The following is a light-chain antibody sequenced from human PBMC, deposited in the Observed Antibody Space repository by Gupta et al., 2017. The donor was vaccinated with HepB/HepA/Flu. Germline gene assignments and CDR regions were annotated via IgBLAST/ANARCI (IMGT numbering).Light chain of an antibody. CDR3: SSYTSSSTLEV. CDR1: SSDVGGYNY. Sequence: QSALTQPASVSGSPGQSITLSCTGTSSDVGGYNYLSWYQQHPGKAPKLMIYDVSNRPSGVSKRFSGSKSGNTASRTISGLQAEDEADYYCSSYTSSSTLEVFGTGTKVTVL. J-gene: IGLJ1*01. CDR2: DVS. V-gene: IGLV2-14*01.